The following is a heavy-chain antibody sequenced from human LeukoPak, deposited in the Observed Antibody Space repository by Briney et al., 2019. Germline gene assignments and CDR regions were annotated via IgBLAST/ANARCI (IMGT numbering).Heavy chain of an antibody. Sequence: GGSLRLSCVASGFTFSSYWMSWVRQAPGRGLEWVANLKQDGSEKYYVNSVKGRFTISRDNAKNSLYLQMNSLRAEDTAVYYCARMTNSGYYWLFDYGGQGTLVNVS. CDR3: ARMTNSGYYWLFDY. J-gene: IGHJ4*02. V-gene: IGHV3-7*04. CDR1: GFTFSSYW. CDR2: LKQDGSEK. D-gene: IGHD3-22*01.